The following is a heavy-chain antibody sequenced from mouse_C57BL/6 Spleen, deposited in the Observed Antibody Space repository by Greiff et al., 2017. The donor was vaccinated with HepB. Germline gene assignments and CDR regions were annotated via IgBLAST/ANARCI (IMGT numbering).Heavy chain of an antibody. CDR2: IYPGNSDT. CDR3: HYYGSSFHWYFDV. Sequence: VQLQQSGTVLARPGASVKMSCKTSGYTFTSYWMHWVKQRPGQGLEWIGAIYPGNSDTSYNQKFKGKAKLTAVTSASTAYMELSSLTNEDSAVYYCHYYGSSFHWYFDVWGTGTTVTVSS. CDR1: GYTFTSYW. J-gene: IGHJ1*03. D-gene: IGHD1-1*01. V-gene: IGHV1-5*01.